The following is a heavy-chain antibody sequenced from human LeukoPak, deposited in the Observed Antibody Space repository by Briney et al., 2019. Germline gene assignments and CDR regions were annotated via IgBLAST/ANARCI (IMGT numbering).Heavy chain of an antibody. D-gene: IGHD1-26*01. V-gene: IGHV3-30-3*01. CDR3: AKGLAVGALDY. CDR1: GFTFSSYA. CDR2: ISYDGSNK. Sequence: GGSLRLSCAASGFTFSSYAMHWVRQAPGKGLEWVAVISYDGSNKYYADSVKGRFTISRDNSKNTLYLQMNSLRAEDTAVHYCAKGLAVGALDYWGQGTLVTVSS. J-gene: IGHJ4*02.